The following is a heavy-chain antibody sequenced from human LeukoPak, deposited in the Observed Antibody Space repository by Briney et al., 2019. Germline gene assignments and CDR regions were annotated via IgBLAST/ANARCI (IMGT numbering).Heavy chain of an antibody. Sequence: PSETLSPTCTVSGGSIGHYYWSWIRQPPGKGLEWIGYIYYSGSTYYNPSLKSRVTISVDTSKNRFSLKLSSVTAADTAVYYCATHSSGYDSGNDAFDIWGQGTMVTVSS. D-gene: IGHD3-22*01. V-gene: IGHV4-30-4*08. CDR3: ATHSSGYDSGNDAFDI. J-gene: IGHJ3*02. CDR1: GGSIGHYY. CDR2: IYYSGST.